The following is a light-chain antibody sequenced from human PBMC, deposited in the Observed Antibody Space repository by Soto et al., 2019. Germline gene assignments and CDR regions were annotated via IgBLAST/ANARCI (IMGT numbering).Light chain of an antibody. J-gene: IGLJ1*01. CDR2: EVS. CDR3: SSYTSSSTLYV. CDR1: SSDVGGYNY. V-gene: IGLV2-14*01. Sequence: ALTQPASVSGSPGQSITISCTGTSSDVGGYNYVSWYQQHPGKAPKLIIYEVSNRPSGVSNRFSGSKSGDTASLTISGLHAEDEADYYCSSYTSSSTLYVFGTGTKLTVL.